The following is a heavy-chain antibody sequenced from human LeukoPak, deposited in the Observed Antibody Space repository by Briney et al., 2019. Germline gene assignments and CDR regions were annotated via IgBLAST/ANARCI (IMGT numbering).Heavy chain of an antibody. CDR1: GYTFTSYG. V-gene: IGHV1-18*01. Sequence: GASVKVSCKASGYTFTSYGLSWVRQAPGQGLAWMGWISAYNGNTNYAQKLQGRVTMTIDTSTTTAYLELRSLRSDDTAIYYCARQVDTVMALPDYWGQGTLVIVSS. CDR3: ARQVDTVMALPDY. CDR2: ISAYNGNT. J-gene: IGHJ4*02. D-gene: IGHD5-18*01.